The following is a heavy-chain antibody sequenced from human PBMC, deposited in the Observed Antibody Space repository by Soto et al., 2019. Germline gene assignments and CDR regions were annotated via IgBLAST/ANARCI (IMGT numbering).Heavy chain of an antibody. CDR2: ISSSSSYT. J-gene: IGHJ4*02. CDR1: GFTFSDYY. D-gene: IGHD5-12*01. Sequence: GSLRLSCAASGFTFSDYYMSWIRQAPGKGLEWVSYISSSSSYTNYADSVKGRFTISRDNAKNSLYLQMNSLRAEDTAVYYCARGTPNNSGYAHWVQGTLVTVSS. CDR3: ARGTPNNSGYAH. V-gene: IGHV3-11*06.